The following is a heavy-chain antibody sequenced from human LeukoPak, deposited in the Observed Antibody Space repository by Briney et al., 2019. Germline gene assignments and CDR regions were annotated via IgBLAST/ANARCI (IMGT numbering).Heavy chain of an antibody. D-gene: IGHD3-16*02. V-gene: IGHV1-69*04. CDR3: ALWDLRLGELSVPDY. J-gene: IGHJ4*02. CDR2: IIPILGIA. Sequence: SVKVSCKASGGTFSSYAISWVRQAPGQGLEWMGRIIPILGIANYAQKFQGRVTITADKSTSTAYMELSSLRSEDTAVYYCALWDLRLGELSVPDYWGQGTLVTVSS. CDR1: GGTFSSYA.